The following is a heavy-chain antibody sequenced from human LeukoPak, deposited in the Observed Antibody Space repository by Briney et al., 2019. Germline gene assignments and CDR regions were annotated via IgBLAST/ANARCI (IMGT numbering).Heavy chain of an antibody. V-gene: IGHV3-49*04. D-gene: IGHD6-6*01. Sequence: GGSLRLSCTASGFTFGDYAMSWVRQAPGKGLEWVGFIRSKAYGGTTEYAASVKGRFTISRDDSKGIAYLQMNSLKTEDTAVYYCTRSMAARRAYYYYMDVWGKGTTVTVSS. CDR1: GFTFGDYA. CDR3: TRSMAARRAYYYYMDV. CDR2: IRSKAYGGTT. J-gene: IGHJ6*03.